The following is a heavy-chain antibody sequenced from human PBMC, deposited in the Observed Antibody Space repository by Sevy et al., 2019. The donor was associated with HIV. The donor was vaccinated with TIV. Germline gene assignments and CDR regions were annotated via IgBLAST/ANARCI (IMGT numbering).Heavy chain of an antibody. CDR2: IIPILGIA. V-gene: IGHV1-69*04. D-gene: IGHD3-3*01. CDR1: GGTFSSYA. J-gene: IGHJ6*02. Sequence: ASVKVSCKASGGTFSSYAISWVRQAPGQGLEWMGRIIPILGIANYAQKFQGRVTITADKSTSTAYMELSSLRSEDTAVYYCARDPSYDFWSGRSYYYYYYGMDVWGQGTTVTVSS. CDR3: ARDPSYDFWSGRSYYYYYYGMDV.